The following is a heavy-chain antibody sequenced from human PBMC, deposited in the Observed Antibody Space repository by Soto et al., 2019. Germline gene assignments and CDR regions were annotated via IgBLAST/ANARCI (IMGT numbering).Heavy chain of an antibody. CDR2: IYWDDDK. Sequence: QITLKESGPTLVKPTQTLTLTCTFSGFSLTTRGVGVGWIRQPPGKALECLALIYWDDDKRYSPSLQSRLTNTKDTSKNQVVLTMTNVDPVDTATYYCAPIPNYYQSDWFDPWGQGTLFSVSS. V-gene: IGHV2-5*02. J-gene: IGHJ5*02. CDR1: GFSLTTRGVG. D-gene: IGHD3-10*01. CDR3: APIPNYYQSDWFDP.